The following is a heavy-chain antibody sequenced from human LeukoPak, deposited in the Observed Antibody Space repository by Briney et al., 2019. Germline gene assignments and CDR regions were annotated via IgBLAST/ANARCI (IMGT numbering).Heavy chain of an antibody. D-gene: IGHD2-8*02. CDR2: IFPSGGEI. J-gene: IGHJ4*02. CDR1: GFTFSTFA. CDR3: ATYRQVLLPFES. Sequence: GGSLRLSCAASGFTFSTFAMIWVRQPPGKGREWGSRIFPSGGEIHSADSVRGRFTISRDNSKSTLCLQMNSLRAEDTAIYYCATYRQVLLPFESWGQGTLVTVSS. V-gene: IGHV3-23*01.